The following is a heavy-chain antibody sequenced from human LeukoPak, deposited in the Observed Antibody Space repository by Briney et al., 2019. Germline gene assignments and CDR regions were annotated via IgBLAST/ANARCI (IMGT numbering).Heavy chain of an antibody. V-gene: IGHV3-11*01. Sequence: GGSLRLSCAASGFTFSDYYMSWIRQAPGKGLEWVSYISSSGSTIYYAASVKGRFTISRDNAKNSLYLQMNSLRAEDTAVYYCARDGCSSTSCYLPGAFDPWGQGTLVTVSS. D-gene: IGHD2-2*01. CDR2: ISSSGSTI. CDR3: ARDGCSSTSCYLPGAFDP. CDR1: GFTFSDYY. J-gene: IGHJ5*02.